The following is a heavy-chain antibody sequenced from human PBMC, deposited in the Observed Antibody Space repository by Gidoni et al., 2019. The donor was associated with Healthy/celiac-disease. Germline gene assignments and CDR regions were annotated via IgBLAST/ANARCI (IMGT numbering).Heavy chain of an antibody. J-gene: IGHJ6*02. Sequence: QLQLQESGPGLVKPSETLSLTCTVSGGSISSSSYYWGWIRQPPGKGLAWIGSIYYSGSTYYNPSLKSRVTISVDTSKNQFSLKLSSVTAADTAVYYCANSPAYCSSTSCYTLYYYGMDVWGQGTTVTVSS. CDR1: GGSISSSSYY. CDR2: IYYSGST. CDR3: ANSPAYCSSTSCYTLYYYGMDV. V-gene: IGHV4-39*01. D-gene: IGHD2-2*02.